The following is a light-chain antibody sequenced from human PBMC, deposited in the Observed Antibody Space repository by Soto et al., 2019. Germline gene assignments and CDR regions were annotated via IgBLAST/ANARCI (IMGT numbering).Light chain of an antibody. CDR3: QQYGSSPST. CDR2: DAS. J-gene: IGKJ5*01. Sequence: EIVLTQSPATLSLSPWERATLSCRASQSISNSVAWYQQKPGQAPRLLIYDASDRATGIPGRFSGSGSGTDFTLTISSLEPEDFAVYYCQQYGSSPSTFGQGTRLEIK. CDR1: QSISNS. V-gene: IGKV3-11*01.